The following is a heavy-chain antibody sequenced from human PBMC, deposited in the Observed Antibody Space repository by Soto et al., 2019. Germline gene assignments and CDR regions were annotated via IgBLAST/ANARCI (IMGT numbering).Heavy chain of an antibody. CDR1: GGSISSGRYY. Sequence: QVQLQESGPGLVKPSQTLSLTCTVSGGSISSGRYYWSWVREHPGKGLEWFGSIYYSESTYYNASLKGRLTIPVDTSKNPFSLELSSVTAADTAVYYCARGPRQEYGGKFFDYWGQGTLVTVSS. CDR2: IYYSEST. CDR3: ARGPRQEYGGKFFDY. V-gene: IGHV4-31*03. J-gene: IGHJ4*02. D-gene: IGHD4-17*01.